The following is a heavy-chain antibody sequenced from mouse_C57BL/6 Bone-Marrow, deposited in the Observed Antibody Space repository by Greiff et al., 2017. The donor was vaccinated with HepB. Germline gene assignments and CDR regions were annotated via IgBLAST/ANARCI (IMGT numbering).Heavy chain of an antibody. Sequence: EVKLVESGGGLVKPGGSLKLSCAASGFTFSDYGMHWVRQAPEKGLEWVAYISSGSSTIYYADTVKGRFTISRDNAKNTLFLQMTSLRSEDTAMYYCARNAYDGNFPYWYFDVWGTGTTVTVSS. CDR1: GFTFSDYG. CDR3: ARNAYDGNFPYWYFDV. D-gene: IGHD2-3*01. CDR2: ISSGSSTI. V-gene: IGHV5-17*01. J-gene: IGHJ1*03.